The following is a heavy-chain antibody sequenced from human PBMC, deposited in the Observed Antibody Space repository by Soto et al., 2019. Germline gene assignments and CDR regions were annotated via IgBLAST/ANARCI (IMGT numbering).Heavy chain of an antibody. J-gene: IGHJ5*02. Sequence: GASLRRYGAASGFAFSSYSINWVRRPPGKGLEWVEYISSSSSTIYYADSVKGRFTISRDNAKNSLYLQMNSLRAEDTAVYYCARHPERIAQIGWFDPWGQGTLVTVSS. D-gene: IGHD6-13*01. CDR3: ARHPERIAQIGWFDP. CDR2: ISSSSSTI. V-gene: IGHV3-48*01. CDR1: GFAFSSYS.